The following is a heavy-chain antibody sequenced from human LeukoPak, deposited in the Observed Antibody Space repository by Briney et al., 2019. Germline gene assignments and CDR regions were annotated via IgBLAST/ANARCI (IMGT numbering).Heavy chain of an antibody. CDR3: ARGHRLYDYVWGSYRSIFDY. Sequence: SETLSLTCAVYGGSFSGYYWSWIRQPPGKGLEWIGEINHSGSTNYNPSLKSRVTISVDTSKNQFSLELSSVTAADTAVYYCARGHRLYDYVWGSYRSIFDYRGQGTLVTVSS. CDR1: GGSFSGYY. V-gene: IGHV4-34*01. J-gene: IGHJ4*02. D-gene: IGHD3-16*02. CDR2: INHSGST.